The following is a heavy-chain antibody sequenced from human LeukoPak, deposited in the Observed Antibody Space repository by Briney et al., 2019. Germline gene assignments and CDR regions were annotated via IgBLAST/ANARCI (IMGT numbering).Heavy chain of an antibody. D-gene: IGHD4-17*01. CDR3: ARGRSWYGDSYLDY. CDR1: GGSFSGYY. J-gene: IGHJ4*02. V-gene: IGHV4-34*01. Sequence: SETLSLTCAVYGGSFSGYYWSWIRQPPGKGLEWIGEINHSGSTNYNPSLKSRVTISVDTSENQFSLKLSSVTAADTAVYYCARGRSWYGDSYLDYWGQGTLVTVSS. CDR2: INHSGST.